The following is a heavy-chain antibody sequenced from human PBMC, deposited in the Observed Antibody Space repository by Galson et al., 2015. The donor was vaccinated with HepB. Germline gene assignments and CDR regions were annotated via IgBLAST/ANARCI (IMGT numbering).Heavy chain of an antibody. J-gene: IGHJ4*02. Sequence: SVKVSCKASGYTFTSFGLSWVRQAPGQGLEWMGWISTYNGNTNYAQKVQGRVTMTRDTSTATAYMELRSLRSDDTAVYYRARDRLNYCSGSVCHPEDIELDNWGQGTLVTVSS. CDR3: ARDRLNYCSGSVCHPEDIELDN. V-gene: IGHV1-18*01. CDR1: GYTFTSFG. D-gene: IGHD2-8*02. CDR2: ISTYNGNT.